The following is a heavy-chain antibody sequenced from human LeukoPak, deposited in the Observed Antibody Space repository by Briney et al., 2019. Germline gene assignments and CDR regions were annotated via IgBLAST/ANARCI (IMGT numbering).Heavy chain of an antibody. CDR1: GFTFSNAW. D-gene: IGHD2-15*01. CDR3: TTAAVLSVQNFDY. J-gene: IGHJ4*02. Sequence: GGSLRLSCAASGFTFSNAWMSWVRQAPGKGLEWVGRIKSKTDGGTTDYAAPVKGRFTISRDDSKNTLYLQMNSLKTEDTAVYYCTTAAVLSVQNFDYWGQGTPVTVSS. V-gene: IGHV3-15*01. CDR2: IKSKTDGGTT.